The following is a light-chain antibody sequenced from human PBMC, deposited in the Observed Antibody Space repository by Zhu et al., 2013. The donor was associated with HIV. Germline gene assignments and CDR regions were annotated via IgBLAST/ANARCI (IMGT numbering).Light chain of an antibody. CDR1: QSVSSN. Sequence: EIVMTQSPATLSVSPGERATLSCRASQSVSSNLAWYQQKPGQAPRLLIYGASTRATGIPARFSGGGSGTEFSLTISSLQSEDFAVYYCQQYGTSPRTFGQGTKVEIK. CDR2: GAS. V-gene: IGKV3-15*01. J-gene: IGKJ1*01. CDR3: QQYGTSPRT.